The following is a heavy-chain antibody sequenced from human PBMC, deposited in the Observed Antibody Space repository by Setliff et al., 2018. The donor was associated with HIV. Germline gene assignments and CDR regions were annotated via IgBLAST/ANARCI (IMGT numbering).Heavy chain of an antibody. Sequence: SETLSLTCTVSYGSISGHYWTWIRQPPGKGLEWIGYIHHSGGTQYNPSLMSRLTMSVDSSKNQFSLSLSSVTAAATAVYFCARTSLLHPFDYWGQGKLVTVSS. V-gene: IGHV4-59*11. CDR2: IHHSGGT. CDR3: ARTSLLHPFDY. J-gene: IGHJ4*02. D-gene: IGHD1-26*01. CDR1: YGSISGHY.